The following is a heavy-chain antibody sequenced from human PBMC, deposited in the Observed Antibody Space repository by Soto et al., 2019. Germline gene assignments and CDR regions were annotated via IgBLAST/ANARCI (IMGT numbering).Heavy chain of an antibody. D-gene: IGHD2-15*01. CDR1: GFTFSSYA. Sequence: QVQLVESGGGVVQPGRSLRLPCAASGFTFSSYAMHWVRQAPGKGLEWVAVISYDGSNKYYADSVKGRFTISRDNSKNTLYLQMNSLRAEDTAVYYCARPYCSGGSCGGMSPFDYWGQGTLVTVSS. CDR2: ISYDGSNK. CDR3: ARPYCSGGSCGGMSPFDY. J-gene: IGHJ4*02. V-gene: IGHV3-30-3*01.